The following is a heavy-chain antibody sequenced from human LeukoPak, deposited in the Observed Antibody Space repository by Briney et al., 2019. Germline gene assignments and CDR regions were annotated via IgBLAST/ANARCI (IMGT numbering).Heavy chain of an antibody. J-gene: IGHJ6*02. CDR2: INHSGST. D-gene: IGHD3-10*01. CDR3: ARGTYGSGSYYYYYGMDV. CDR1: GGSFSGYY. V-gene: IGHV4-34*01. Sequence: SETLSLTCAVYGGSFSGYYWSWIRQPPGKGLGWIGEINHSGSTNYNPSLKSRVTISVDTSKNQFSLKLSSVTAADTAVYYCARGTYGSGSYYYYYGMDVWGQGTTVTVSS.